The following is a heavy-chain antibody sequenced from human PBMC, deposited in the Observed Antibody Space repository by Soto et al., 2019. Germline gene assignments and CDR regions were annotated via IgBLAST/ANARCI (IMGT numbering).Heavy chain of an antibody. Sequence: ASVKVSCKASGYTFTSYAMHWVRQAPGQRLEWMGWINAGNGNTKYSQKFQGRVTITRDTSASTAYMELSSLRSEDTAVYYCARATTPLRIVVAALFDYWGQGTLVTVSS. CDR3: ARATTPLRIVVAALFDY. D-gene: IGHD6-19*01. V-gene: IGHV1-3*01. CDR2: INAGNGNT. CDR1: GYTFTSYA. J-gene: IGHJ4*02.